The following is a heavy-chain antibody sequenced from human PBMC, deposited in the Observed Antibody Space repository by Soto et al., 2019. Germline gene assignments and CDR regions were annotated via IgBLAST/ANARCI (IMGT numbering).Heavy chain of an antibody. Sequence: ASVKVSCKASGYTFTSYAMHWVRQAPGQRLEWMGWINAGNGNTKYSQKLQGRVTITRDTSASTAYMELSSLRSEDTAVYYCARGVTTVTPYYYYGMDVWGQGTTVTVSS. D-gene: IGHD4-4*01. J-gene: IGHJ6*02. CDR3: ARGVTTVTPYYYYGMDV. V-gene: IGHV1-3*01. CDR1: GYTFTSYA. CDR2: INAGNGNT.